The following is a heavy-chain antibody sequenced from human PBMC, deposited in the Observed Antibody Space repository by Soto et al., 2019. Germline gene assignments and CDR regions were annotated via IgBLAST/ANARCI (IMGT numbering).Heavy chain of an antibody. V-gene: IGHV4-59*08. CDR1: GGSIRSYY. J-gene: IGHJ4*02. CDR3: ARRYGPGFDY. Sequence: XXTLSLPFTVSGGSIRSYYWXWIRQPPGKGLEWIGYIYYSGSTNYNPSLKSRVTISVDTSKNQFSLKLSSVTAADTAVYYCARRYGPGFDYWGQGTLVTVSS. D-gene: IGHD4-17*01. CDR2: IYYSGST.